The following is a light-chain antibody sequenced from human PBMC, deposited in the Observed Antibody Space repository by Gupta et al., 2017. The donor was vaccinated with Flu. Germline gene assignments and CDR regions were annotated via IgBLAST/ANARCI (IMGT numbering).Light chain of an antibody. J-gene: IGKJ4*01. Sequence: RAASVGDRVTITCRASQDINSWLAWYQQRPEQAPRALIFGASNLQSEVPSRFSGSGSGTDFTLTIYSLQPEDFANYYCQQYKRYPPTFGGGTK. CDR1: QDINSW. V-gene: IGKV1D-16*01. CDR3: QQYKRYPPT. CDR2: GAS.